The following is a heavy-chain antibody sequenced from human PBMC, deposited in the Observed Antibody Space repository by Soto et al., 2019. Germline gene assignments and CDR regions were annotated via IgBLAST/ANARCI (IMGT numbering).Heavy chain of an antibody. CDR3: ATSPRRRIGMNLEYGSWVLVL. CDR1: GDSISSSDW. V-gene: IGHV4-4*02. CDR2: IHHSGST. D-gene: IGHD3-10*01. J-gene: IGHJ2*01. Sequence: QVQLQESGPGLVKPSGTLSLTCAVSGDSISSSDWWSWVRQPPGKGLEWIGQIHHSGSTNYNPSLNSSVSMSVDEPNNPMSLTLTPSLAADTAMYSCATSPRRRIGMNLEYGSWVLVLWGRGTLVTVSS.